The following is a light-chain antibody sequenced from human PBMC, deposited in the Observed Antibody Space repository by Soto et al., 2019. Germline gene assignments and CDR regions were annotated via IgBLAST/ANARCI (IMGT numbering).Light chain of an antibody. CDR3: QHHHTSSIT. V-gene: IGKV1-13*02. CDR1: QDIRNN. Sequence: AIQSTQSPSSLSASVGDRVTITCRASQDIRNNLGWYQQKPGKAPTLLIYDASTLERGVPSRFSGTGSGTEFTLSIGSLQPDDFATYYCQHHHTSSITFGQGTRLEIK. J-gene: IGKJ5*01. CDR2: DAS.